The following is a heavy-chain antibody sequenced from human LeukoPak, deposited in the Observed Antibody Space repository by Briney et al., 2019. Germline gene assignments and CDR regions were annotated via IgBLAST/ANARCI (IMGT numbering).Heavy chain of an antibody. CDR3: ARDNSLQDMAWWFDP. CDR1: GYTFTSYG. D-gene: IGHD5-24*01. CDR2: ISAYNGNT. Sequence: ASVKVSCKASGYTFTSYGISWVRQAPGQGLEWMGWISAYNGNTNYAQKFQGRVTITADKSTSTAYMELSSLRSEDTAVYYCARDNSLQDMAWWFDPWGQGTLVIVSS. V-gene: IGHV1-18*01. J-gene: IGHJ5*02.